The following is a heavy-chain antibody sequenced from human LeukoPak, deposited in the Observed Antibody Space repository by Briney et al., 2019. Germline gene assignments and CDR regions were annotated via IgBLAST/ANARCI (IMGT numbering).Heavy chain of an antibody. V-gene: IGHV3-23*01. CDR3: AKPLTYYYGSGSYYNVTDY. J-gene: IGHJ4*02. CDR1: GFTFSSYG. D-gene: IGHD3-10*01. Sequence: GGSLRLSCAASGFTFSSYGMSWVRQAPGKGLEWVSAISGSGGSTYYADSVKGRFTISRDNSKNTLYLQMNSLRAEDTAVYYCAKPLTYYYGSGSYYNVTDYWGQGTLVTVSS. CDR2: ISGSGGST.